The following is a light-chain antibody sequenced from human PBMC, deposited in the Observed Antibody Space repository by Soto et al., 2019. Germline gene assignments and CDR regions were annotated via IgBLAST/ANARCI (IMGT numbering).Light chain of an antibody. Sequence: IQLTQSPSSLSASVGDRVTITCRASQGISSYLAWYQQKPGKAPKLLIYAASTLQSGVPLRFSGSGSGTDFTLTIISLQPEDFATYYCQQLKSYPPTFGQGTKVEIK. CDR2: AAS. J-gene: IGKJ1*01. CDR3: QQLKSYPPT. CDR1: QGISSY. V-gene: IGKV1-9*01.